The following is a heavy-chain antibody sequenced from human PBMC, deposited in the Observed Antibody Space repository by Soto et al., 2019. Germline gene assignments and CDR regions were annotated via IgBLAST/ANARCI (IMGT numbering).Heavy chain of an antibody. CDR1: GASMTSCGYY. D-gene: IGHD2-2*01. V-gene: IGHV4-31*03. J-gene: IGHJ5*02. Sequence: SETLSLTCTVSGASMTSCGYYWSWVRHHPGKGLEWIGYIYHSGSNYYNPSLKSRITMSVDTSKNQFSLNLSSVTAADTAVYFCARGGRFCTSASCSTHWFDPCGQGTLVTVSS. CDR2: IYHSGSN. CDR3: ARGGRFCTSASCSTHWFDP.